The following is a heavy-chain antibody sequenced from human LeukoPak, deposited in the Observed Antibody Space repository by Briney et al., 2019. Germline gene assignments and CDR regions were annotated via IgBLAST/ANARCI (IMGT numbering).Heavy chain of an antibody. CDR2: ISAYNGNT. J-gene: IGHJ6*02. D-gene: IGHD3-10*01. Sequence: ASVKVSCKASGYTFTSYGISWVRQAPGQGLEWMGWISAYNGNTNYAQKLQGRVTMTTDTSTSTAYMELRSLRSDDTAVYYCARGTMVRGVIIDCYYYGMDVWGQGTTVTVSS. CDR3: ARGTMVRGVIIDCYYYGMDV. CDR1: GYTFTSYG. V-gene: IGHV1-18*01.